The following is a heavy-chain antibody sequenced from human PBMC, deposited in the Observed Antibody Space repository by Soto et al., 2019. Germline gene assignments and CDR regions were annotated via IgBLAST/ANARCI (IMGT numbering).Heavy chain of an antibody. CDR2: ISDSGGTV. V-gene: IGHV3-48*03. D-gene: IGHD3-3*01. J-gene: IGHJ6*02. CDR1: GFTFSSYE. Sequence: PGGSLRLSCAASGFTFSSYEMNWVRQAPGQGLEWVSYISDSGGTVYYADSVKGRFTVSRDNAQNSVYLQMNSLRTEDTAVYYCARGLLHYDFWSGYSAYFYYGMDVWGPGTTVTVSS. CDR3: ARGLLHYDFWSGYSAYFYYGMDV.